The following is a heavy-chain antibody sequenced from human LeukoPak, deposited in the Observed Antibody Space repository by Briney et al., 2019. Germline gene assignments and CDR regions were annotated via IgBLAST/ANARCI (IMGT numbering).Heavy chain of an antibody. CDR1: GYTFTGYY. CDR3: AKGIRYFDWLGD. J-gene: IGHJ4*02. CDR2: INPNSGGT. Sequence: ASVKVSCKASGYTFTGYYMHWVRQAPGQGLEWMGWINPNSGGTNYAQKFQGWVTMTRDTSISTAYMELSRLRSDDTAVYYGAKGIRYFDWLGDWGQGTLVTVSS. D-gene: IGHD3-9*01. V-gene: IGHV1-2*04.